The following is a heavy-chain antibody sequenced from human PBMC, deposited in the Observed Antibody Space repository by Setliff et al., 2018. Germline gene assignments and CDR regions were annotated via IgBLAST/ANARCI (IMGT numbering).Heavy chain of an antibody. Sequence: SETRSLTCAVYGGSFSGYYWSWIRQPPGKGLEWIGEINHSGSTNYNPSLKSRVTISVDTSKNQFSLKLSSVTAADTAVYYCARKSRNIVVVPAAVIYYYYYYMDVWGKGTTVTVSS. CDR2: INHSGST. D-gene: IGHD2-2*01. J-gene: IGHJ6*03. CDR3: ARKSRNIVVVPAAVIYYYYYYMDV. CDR1: GGSFSGYY. V-gene: IGHV4-34*01.